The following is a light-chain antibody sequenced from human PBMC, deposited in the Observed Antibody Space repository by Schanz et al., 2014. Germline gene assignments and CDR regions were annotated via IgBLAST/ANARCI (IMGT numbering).Light chain of an antibody. CDR2: RSI. CDR3: QSFDSSLSGWV. V-gene: IGLV1-40*01. Sequence: QSVLTQPPSVSGAPGQRVTISCTGSSSNFGAGYDVHWYQQLPGTAPKLLIYRSINRPSGVPDRFSGSKSGTSASLAITGLQAEDEADYYCQSFDSSLSGWVFGGGTKLTV. CDR1: SSNFGAGYD. J-gene: IGLJ3*02.